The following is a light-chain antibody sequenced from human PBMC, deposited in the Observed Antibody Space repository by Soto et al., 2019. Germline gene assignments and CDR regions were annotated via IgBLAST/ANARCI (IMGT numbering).Light chain of an antibody. CDR3: QQYYSTPRT. Sequence: DIVMTQSPDSLAVSLGERATINCESSQSVFYSSNNKNYLAWYQQKPGQPPKLLIYWASTRESGVPDRFTGSGSGTYFTLTINSLQAEDVAVYYCQQYYSTPRTFGPGTKVGVK. J-gene: IGKJ3*01. V-gene: IGKV4-1*01. CDR2: WAS. CDR1: QSVFYSSNNKNY.